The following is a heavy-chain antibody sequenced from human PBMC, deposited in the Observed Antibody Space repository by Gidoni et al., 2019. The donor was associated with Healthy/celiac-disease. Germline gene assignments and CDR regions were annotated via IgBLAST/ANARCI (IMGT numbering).Heavy chain of an antibody. D-gene: IGHD3-22*01. CDR2: MSAYNGNA. CDR3: ENMDSSGLAEYFQH. CDR1: GYTFTSSG. V-gene: IGHV1-18*01. J-gene: IGHJ1*01. Sequence: QALLVQSGSEVKKLGASVKVSCKASGYTFTSSGTSWVRRAPGQGLAWMAWMSAYNGNANYAQKLDGGITITTNTTTNTNYMEQRNLRSDGAAVNYCENMDSSGLAEYFQHWGQGTLVTVSS.